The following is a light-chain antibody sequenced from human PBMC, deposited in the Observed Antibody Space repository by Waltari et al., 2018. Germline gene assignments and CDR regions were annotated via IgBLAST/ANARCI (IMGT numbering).Light chain of an antibody. J-gene: IGKJ3*01. CDR1: QSVLYSSNNKNY. CDR3: QQYYSTPPT. CDR2: WAS. Sequence: ATINCKSSQSVLYSSNNKNYLAWYQQKPGQPPKLLIYWASTRESGVPDRFSGSGSGTDFTLTIRSLQAEDVAVYYCQQYYSTPPTFGPGTKVDIK. V-gene: IGKV4-1*01.